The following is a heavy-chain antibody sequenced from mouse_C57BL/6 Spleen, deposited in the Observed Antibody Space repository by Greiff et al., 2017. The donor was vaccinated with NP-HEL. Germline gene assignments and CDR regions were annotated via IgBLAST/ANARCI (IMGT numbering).Heavy chain of an antibody. J-gene: IGHJ2*01. CDR2: IYPGNSDT. CDR1: GYTFTSYW. Sequence: VQLQQSGTVLARPGASVKMSCKTSGYTFTSYWMHWVKQRPGQGLEWIGAIYPGNSDTSYNQKFKGKAKLTAVTSASTAYMELSSLTNEDSAVYYCTRFLYSNYDFDYWGQGTTLTVSS. D-gene: IGHD2-5*01. CDR3: TRFLYSNYDFDY. V-gene: IGHV1-5*01.